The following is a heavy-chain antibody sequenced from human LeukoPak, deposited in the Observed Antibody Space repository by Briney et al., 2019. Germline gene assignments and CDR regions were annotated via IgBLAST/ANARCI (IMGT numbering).Heavy chain of an antibody. V-gene: IGHV4-31*03. CDR1: GGSISSGGYY. CDR3: ARGSDYYGSGSPTPDY. CDR2: IYYSGST. D-gene: IGHD3-10*01. J-gene: IGHJ4*02. Sequence: SQTLSLTCTVSGGSISSGGYYWSWIRQHPGKGLEWIGYIYYSGSTYYNPSLKSRVTISVDTSKNQFSLKLSSVTAADTAVYYCARGSDYYGSGSPTPDYWGQGTPVTVSS.